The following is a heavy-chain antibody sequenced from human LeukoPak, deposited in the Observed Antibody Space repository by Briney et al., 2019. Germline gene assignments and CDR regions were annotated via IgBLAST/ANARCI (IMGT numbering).Heavy chain of an antibody. D-gene: IGHD6-6*01. J-gene: IGHJ4*02. CDR2: IYTSGST. V-gene: IGHV4-61*02. CDR1: GGSISSGSYY. Sequence: PSETLSLTCTVSGGSISSGSYYWSWIRQPAGKGLEWIGRIYTSGSTNYNPSLKSRVTISVDTSKNQFSLKLSSVTAADTAVYYCARAEAVRGSSRAYDYWGQGTLVTVSS. CDR3: ARAEAVRGSSRAYDY.